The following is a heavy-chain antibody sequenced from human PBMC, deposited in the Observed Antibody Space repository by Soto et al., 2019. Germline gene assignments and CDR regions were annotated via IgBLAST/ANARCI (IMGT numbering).Heavy chain of an antibody. J-gene: IGHJ3*02. Sequence: PSETLSLTCTFSGGSISSGGYYWRWIRQHPGKGLEWIGYIYYSGSTYYNPSLKSRVTISVDTSKNQFSLKLSSVTAADTAVYYCARRSGIVGAKGAFDIWGQGTMVTVSS. CDR3: ARRSGIVGAKGAFDI. V-gene: IGHV4-31*03. CDR1: GGSISSGGYY. CDR2: IYYSGST. D-gene: IGHD1-26*01.